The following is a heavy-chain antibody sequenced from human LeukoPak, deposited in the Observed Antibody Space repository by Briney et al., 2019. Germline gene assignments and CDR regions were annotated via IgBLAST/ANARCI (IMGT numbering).Heavy chain of an antibody. CDR2: IKSKTDGGTT. Sequence: GGSLRLSCAASGFTFSKAWMSWVRQAPGKGLEWVGQIKSKTDGGTTDYAAPVKGRFTISRDDSKNSLYLLMNSLKTEDTAVYYCATEDYGDYVPDYWGQGTLVTVSS. J-gene: IGHJ4*02. CDR1: GFTFSKAW. D-gene: IGHD4-17*01. V-gene: IGHV3-15*01. CDR3: ATEDYGDYVPDY.